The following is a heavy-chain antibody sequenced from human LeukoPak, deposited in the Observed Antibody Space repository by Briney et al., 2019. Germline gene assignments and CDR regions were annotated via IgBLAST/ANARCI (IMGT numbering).Heavy chain of an antibody. D-gene: IGHD5-12*01. V-gene: IGHV1-2*02. CDR2: INPNSGGT. CDR1: GYTFTRYY. CDR3: ARRAVATIRRPDSYNWFDP. Sequence: GASVKVSCKASGYTFTRYYMHWVRQAPGQGLEWMGWINPNSGGTNYAQKFQGRVTMTRDTSISTAYMELSRLRSDDTAVYYCARRAVATIRRPDSYNWFDPWGQGTLVTVSS. J-gene: IGHJ5*02.